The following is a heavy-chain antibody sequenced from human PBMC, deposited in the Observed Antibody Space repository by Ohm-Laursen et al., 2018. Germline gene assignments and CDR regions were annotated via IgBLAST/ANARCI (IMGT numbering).Heavy chain of an antibody. CDR3: ARIGYDSMLDY. V-gene: IGHV4-4*07. Sequence: SETLSLTCTVSGDSISSYYWSWIRQPAGKGLEWIGRIYSSGSTNYNPSLKSRVTMSVDTSKNQFSLKLSSVTAADTAVYYCARIGYDSMLDYWGQGTLVTVSS. CDR2: IYSSGST. D-gene: IGHD3-3*01. CDR1: GDSISSYY. J-gene: IGHJ4*02.